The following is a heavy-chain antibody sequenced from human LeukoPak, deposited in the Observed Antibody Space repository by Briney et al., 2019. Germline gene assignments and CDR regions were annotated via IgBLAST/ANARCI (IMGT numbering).Heavy chain of an antibody. D-gene: IGHD1-7*01. CDR2: MYTSGIT. Sequence: SETLSLTCTVSGDSFSSYFWSWIRQPAGKGLEWTGRMYTSGITNSNPSLKSRVTMSVDTSKNQFSLNLTSVTAADTAVYYCAREIAGTRGVDYWGQGTLVTVSS. V-gene: IGHV4-4*07. J-gene: IGHJ4*02. CDR3: AREIAGTRGVDY. CDR1: GDSFSSYF.